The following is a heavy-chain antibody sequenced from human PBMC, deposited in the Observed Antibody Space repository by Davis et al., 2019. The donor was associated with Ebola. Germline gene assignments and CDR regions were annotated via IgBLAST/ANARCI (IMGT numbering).Heavy chain of an antibody. Sequence: GESLKISCTASGFTFGDYAMSWFRQAPGKGLEWVGFIRSKAYGGTTEYAASVKGRFTISRDDSKSIAYLQMNSLKTEDTAVYYCTPDIVVVVAALGGGMDVWGQGTTVTVSS. CDR2: IRSKAYGGTT. J-gene: IGHJ6*02. CDR1: GFTFGDYA. V-gene: IGHV3-49*03. D-gene: IGHD2-15*01. CDR3: TPDIVVVVAALGGGMDV.